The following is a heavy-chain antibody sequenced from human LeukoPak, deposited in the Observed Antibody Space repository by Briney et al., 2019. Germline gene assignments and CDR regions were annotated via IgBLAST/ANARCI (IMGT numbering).Heavy chain of an antibody. CDR2: ISGSSRYI. CDR1: GFTFSSYS. D-gene: IGHD3-16*02. Sequence: GGSLRPSCAASGFTFSSYSMNWVRQAPGKGLEWVSSISGSSRYIYYADSVRGRFTISRDNAENSLYLQMDSLRAEDTAVYFCARDYDYIWGSFRYPFDYWGQGDLVTVSS. CDR3: ARDYDYIWGSFRYPFDY. J-gene: IGHJ4*02. V-gene: IGHV3-21*01.